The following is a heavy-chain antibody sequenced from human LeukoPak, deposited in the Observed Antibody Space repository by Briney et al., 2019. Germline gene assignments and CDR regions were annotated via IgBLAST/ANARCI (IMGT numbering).Heavy chain of an antibody. V-gene: IGHV4-61*02. D-gene: IGHD4-23*01. Sequence: SETLSLTCTVSGGSISSGSYYWSWIRQPAGKGLEWIGRIYTSGSTNYNPSLKSRVAISVDTSKNQFSLKLSSVTAAETAVYYCARARWTNLLSYYYYYYMDVWGKGTTVTVSS. CDR2: IYTSGST. CDR3: ARARWTNLLSYYYYYYMDV. J-gene: IGHJ6*03. CDR1: GGSISSGSYY.